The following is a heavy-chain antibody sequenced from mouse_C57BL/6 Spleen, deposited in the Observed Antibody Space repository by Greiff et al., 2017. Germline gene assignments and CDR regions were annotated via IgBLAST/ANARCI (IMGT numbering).Heavy chain of an antibody. D-gene: IGHD2-2*01. CDR3: ARRGGYEEGIDY. CDR1: GYTFTSYW. V-gene: IGHV1-52*01. Sequence: VQLQQPGAELVRPGSSVKLSCKASGYTFTSYWMHWVKQRPIQGLEWIGNIDPSDSETHYNQKFKDKATLTVDKSSSTAYMQLSSLTSEDSAVYYCARRGGYEEGIDYWGQGTTLTVSS. J-gene: IGHJ2*01. CDR2: IDPSDSET.